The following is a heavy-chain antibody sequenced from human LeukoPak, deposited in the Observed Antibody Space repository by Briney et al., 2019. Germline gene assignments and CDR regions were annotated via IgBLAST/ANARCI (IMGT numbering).Heavy chain of an antibody. V-gene: IGHV3-48*03. J-gene: IGHJ4*02. D-gene: IGHD7-27*01. Sequence: GGSLRLSCASSGFAFSSYEMNWVRQAPGKGLEWVSYISSSGSIIYYADSVKGRFTISRDNAKSSLFLQMNSLRVEDTAVYYCARTMWGFDYWGQGTLVTVSS. CDR2: ISSSGSII. CDR1: GFAFSSYE. CDR3: ARTMWGFDY.